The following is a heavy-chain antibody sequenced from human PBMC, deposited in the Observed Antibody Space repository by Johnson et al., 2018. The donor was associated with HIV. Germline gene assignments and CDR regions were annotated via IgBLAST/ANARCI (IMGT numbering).Heavy chain of an antibody. CDR1: GFTFSSYG. D-gene: IGHD2-21*01. V-gene: IGHV3-33*06. CDR2: IWYDGSNK. Sequence: QVQLVESGGGVVQPGRSLRLSCAASGFTFSSYGMHWVRQAPGKGLEWVAVIWYDGSNKYYADSVKGRFTISRDNSKNPLYLQMNSLRAEDTAVYYCAKGLHIVVEGDALDIWGQGTMVTVSS. J-gene: IGHJ3*02. CDR3: AKGLHIVVEGDALDI.